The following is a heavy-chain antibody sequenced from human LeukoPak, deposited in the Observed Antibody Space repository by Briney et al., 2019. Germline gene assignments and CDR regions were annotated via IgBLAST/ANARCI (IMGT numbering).Heavy chain of an antibody. Sequence: SQTLSLTCAISGDRVSSNSAAWNWLRQSPSRGLEWLGRTYYRSKWHSYYAPSVKSRITINPDTSKNQFSLQLKSVTPEDTAVYYCARMVGLVSDFWGQGTLVTVSS. V-gene: IGHV6-1*01. CDR1: GDRVSSNSAA. J-gene: IGHJ4*02. CDR2: TYYRSKWHS. CDR3: ARMVGLVSDF. D-gene: IGHD3-10*01.